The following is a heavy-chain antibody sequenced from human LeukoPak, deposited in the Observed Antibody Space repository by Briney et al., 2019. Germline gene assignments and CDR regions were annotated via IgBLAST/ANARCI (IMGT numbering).Heavy chain of an antibody. CDR3: ARDSQAHIVVDGTPEDAFDI. CDR1: GYTFTGYY. V-gene: IGHV1-69*04. J-gene: IGHJ3*02. D-gene: IGHD2-21*01. Sequence: SVKVSCKASGYTFTGYYMHWVRQAPGQGLEWMGRIIPILGIANYAQKFQGRVTITADKSTSTAYMELSSLRSEDTAVYYCARDSQAHIVVDGTPEDAFDIWGQGTMVTVSS. CDR2: IIPILGIA.